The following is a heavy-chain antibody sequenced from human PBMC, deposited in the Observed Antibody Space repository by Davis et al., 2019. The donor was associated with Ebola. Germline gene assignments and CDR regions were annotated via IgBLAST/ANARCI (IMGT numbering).Heavy chain of an antibody. CDR2: ISGSGGST. Sequence: PSETLSLTCAVYGGSFSGYYWSWIRQPPGKGLEWVSAISGSGGSTYYADSVKGRFTISRDNSKNTLYLQMSSLRAEDTAVYYCARQGVVGATGGYYFDYWGQGTLVTVSS. J-gene: IGHJ4*02. CDR1: GGSFSGYY. CDR3: ARQGVVGATGGYYFDY. V-gene: IGHV3-23*01. D-gene: IGHD1-26*01.